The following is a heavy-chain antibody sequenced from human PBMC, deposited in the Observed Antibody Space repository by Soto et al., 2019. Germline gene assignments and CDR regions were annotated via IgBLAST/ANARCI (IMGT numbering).Heavy chain of an antibody. D-gene: IGHD2-15*01. CDR3: GRADPDASVGY. CDR1: GGSMSSYY. Sequence: AETLTLTCTASGGSMSSYYLNWLRQSPGRGLEWVGDISYGGSNYYYPYFKNRGTTFAETNKNQISQRLNNMIAADTTADYYGRADPDASVGYWGQGTLVTVSS. CDR2: ISYGGSN. V-gene: IGHV4-59*01. J-gene: IGHJ4*02.